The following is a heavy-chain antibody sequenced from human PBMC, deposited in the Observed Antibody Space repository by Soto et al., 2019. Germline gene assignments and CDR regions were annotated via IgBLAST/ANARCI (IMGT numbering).Heavy chain of an antibody. CDR1: GYTFTCYY. V-gene: IGHV1-2*04. Sequence: ASVKVSCEASGYTFTCYYMHWVRQAPGQGVEWMGWINPNSGGTNYAQKFHGWVTMTRDTSTSTAYMELRSLRSDDTAVYNSARIEGAIAAAAPPGWFDPSGQGTLVTVSS. J-gene: IGHJ5*02. CDR3: ARIEGAIAAAAPPGWFDP. D-gene: IGHD6-25*01. CDR2: INPNSGGT.